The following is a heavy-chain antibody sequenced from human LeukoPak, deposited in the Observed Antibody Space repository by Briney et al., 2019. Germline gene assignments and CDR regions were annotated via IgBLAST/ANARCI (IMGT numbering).Heavy chain of an antibody. CDR2: ISSSSGTI. Sequence: PGGSLRLSCAASGFTFSSYSMNWVRQAPGKGLEWISYISSSSGTIYYADSVKGRFTISRDNAKNSLYLQMSSLRAEDTAVYYCARRGEETPPCYSDYWGQGTLVTVSS. CDR1: GFTFSSYS. V-gene: IGHV3-48*01. CDR3: ARRGEETPPCYSDY. J-gene: IGHJ4*02.